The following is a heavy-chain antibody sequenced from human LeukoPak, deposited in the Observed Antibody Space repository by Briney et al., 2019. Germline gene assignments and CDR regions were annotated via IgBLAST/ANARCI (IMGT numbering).Heavy chain of an antibody. CDR1: GDSISSSSYY. CDR3: ARSWFSTGPADY. CDR2: IFHSGST. J-gene: IGHJ4*02. V-gene: IGHV4-39*01. Sequence: SETLSLTCTVSGDSISSSSYYWGWIRQPPGKGLEWIGSIFHSGSTYYNPSLKSRVTISVYTSKNQFSLKLTSVTAADTAVYYCARSWFSTGPADYWGQGTLVTVSS. D-gene: IGHD6-13*01.